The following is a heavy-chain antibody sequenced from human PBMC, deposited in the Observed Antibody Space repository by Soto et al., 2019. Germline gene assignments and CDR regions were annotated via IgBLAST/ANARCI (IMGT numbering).Heavy chain of an antibody. CDR2: IGTAGDT. V-gene: IGHV3-13*01. D-gene: IGHD3-3*01. CDR3: ARDRTIFGVVIMRYYYYYMDV. J-gene: IGHJ6*03. Sequence: GGSLRLSCAASGFTFSSYDMHWVRQATGKGLEWVSAIGTAGDTYYPGSVKGRFTISRENAKNSLYLQMNSLRAGDTAVYYCARDRTIFGVVIMRYYYYYMDVWGKGTTVTVSS. CDR1: GFTFSSYD.